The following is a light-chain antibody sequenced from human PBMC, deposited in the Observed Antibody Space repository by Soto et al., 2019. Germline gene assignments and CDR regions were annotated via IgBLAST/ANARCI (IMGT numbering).Light chain of an antibody. Sequence: ELVLTQSPGTLSLSPGERATLSCSASQTVRNNYLAWDQQKPGQAPRLLIYDASSRATGIPDRFSGGGSGTDFTLTISRLEPEDFAVYYCQQFSSYPLTFGGGTKVDI. J-gene: IGKJ4*01. CDR1: QTVRNNY. V-gene: IGKV3-20*01. CDR2: DAS. CDR3: QQFSSYPLT.